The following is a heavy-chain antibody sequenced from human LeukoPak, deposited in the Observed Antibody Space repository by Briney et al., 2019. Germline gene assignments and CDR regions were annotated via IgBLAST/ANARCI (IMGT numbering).Heavy chain of an antibody. J-gene: IGHJ4*02. CDR2: INPNSGGT. Sequence: EASVSVSFKASGYTFTVYDMHWVRQAPGQGGGGMGWINPNSGGTNYTRKFQGRVTMTRDTSISTAYMELSRLRSDDTAVYYCARDERYGDYDDYWGQGTLVTVSS. D-gene: IGHD4-17*01. CDR3: ARDERYGDYDDY. CDR1: GYTFTVYD. V-gene: IGHV1-2*02.